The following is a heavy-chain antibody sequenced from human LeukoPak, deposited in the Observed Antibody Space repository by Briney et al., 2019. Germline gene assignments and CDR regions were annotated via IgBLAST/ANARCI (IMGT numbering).Heavy chain of an antibody. J-gene: IGHJ4*02. D-gene: IGHD1-26*01. V-gene: IGHV3-23*01. CDR3: ARFQGGSYLGLSGFDY. CDR1: GFTFGSYA. Sequence: GGSLRLSCSASGFTFGSYAMTWVRQAPGKGLEWVSGLSGSGANIYYADSVKGRFTISRDNSKNTLYLQMNSLRAEDTAVYYCARFQGGSYLGLSGFDYWGQGTLVTVSS. CDR2: LSGSGANI.